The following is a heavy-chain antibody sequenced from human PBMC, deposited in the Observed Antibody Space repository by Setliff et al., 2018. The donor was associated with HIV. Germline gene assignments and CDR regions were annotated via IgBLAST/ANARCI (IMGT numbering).Heavy chain of an antibody. Sequence: SETLSLTCTVSGGSITGSPYYWGWIRRPPVKGLEWIGSIHYTGRTHYNPSLKSRVTISVDTSKNQFSLNLSSVTAADTAVYYCARHGAFYYYYYMDVWGKGTTVTVSS. V-gene: IGHV4-39*01. CDR1: GGSITGSPYY. CDR3: ARHGAFYYYYYMDV. CDR2: IHYTGRT. J-gene: IGHJ6*03.